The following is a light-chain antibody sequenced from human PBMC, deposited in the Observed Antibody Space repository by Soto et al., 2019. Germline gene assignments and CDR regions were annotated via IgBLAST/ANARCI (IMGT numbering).Light chain of an antibody. V-gene: IGKV3-20*01. CDR3: QQYGSSYPWT. CDR2: GAS. Sequence: EIVLTQSPGTLSLSPGERATLSCRASQSVSSSFLAWYQQKRGQPPRLLIYGASSRATGIPDRFSGSGSGTDFTLTLSRVEPEDFAVYYCQQYGSSYPWTFGQGTKVDIK. J-gene: IGKJ1*01. CDR1: QSVSSSF.